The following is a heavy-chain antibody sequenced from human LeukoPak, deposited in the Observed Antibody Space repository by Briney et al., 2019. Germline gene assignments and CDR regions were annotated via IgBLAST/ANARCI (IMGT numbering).Heavy chain of an antibody. V-gene: IGHV1-69*05. D-gene: IGHD5-24*01. CDR2: IIPIFGTA. J-gene: IGHJ4*02. CDR1: GGTFSSYA. CDR3: ARDISDGYVDY. Sequence: ASVKVSCKASGGTFSSYAISWLRQAPGQGLEWMGRIIPIFGTANYAQKFQGRVTITTDESTSTAYMELSSLRSEDTAVYYCARDISDGYVDYWGQGTLVTVSS.